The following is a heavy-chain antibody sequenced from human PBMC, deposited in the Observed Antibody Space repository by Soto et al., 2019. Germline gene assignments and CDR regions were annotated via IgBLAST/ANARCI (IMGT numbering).Heavy chain of an antibody. Sequence: QLQLQESGPGLVKPSETLSLTCTVSGGSISSSSYYWGWIRQPPGKGLEWIGSIYYSGSTYYNPSLKSRVTISVDTSNNQFSPKLSSVTAADTAVYYCASSLNFWSGYYMGAKDYYYYMDVWGKGTTVTVSS. D-gene: IGHD3-3*01. CDR3: ASSLNFWSGYYMGAKDYYYYMDV. CDR2: IYYSGST. V-gene: IGHV4-39*01. CDR1: GGSISSSSYY. J-gene: IGHJ6*03.